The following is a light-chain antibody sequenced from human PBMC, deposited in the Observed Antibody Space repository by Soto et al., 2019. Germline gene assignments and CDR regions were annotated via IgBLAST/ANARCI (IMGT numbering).Light chain of an antibody. Sequence: QSVLTQPASVSGSPGQSITISCTGTASDVGSYKLVSWYQHPPGKAPKLMIYDDTLRPSGLSNRFSGSRSGNTASLTISGLQAEDEADYYCCSYADGRYVFGTGTKLTVL. J-gene: IGLJ1*01. V-gene: IGLV2-23*01. CDR2: DDT. CDR3: CSYADGRYV. CDR1: ASDVGSYKL.